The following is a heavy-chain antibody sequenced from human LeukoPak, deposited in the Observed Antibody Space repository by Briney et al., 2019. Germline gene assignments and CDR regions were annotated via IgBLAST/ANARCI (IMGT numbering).Heavy chain of an antibody. CDR1: GFTFSSYS. D-gene: IGHD4-23*01. Sequence: GGSLRLSCAASGFTFSSYSMNWVRQAPGKGLEGVSYISRSNSTIYYADSVKGRFTISRDNAKNSLYLQMNSLRDEDTAVYYCARDGDGGLGSDYWGQGTLVTV. CDR2: ISRSNSTI. V-gene: IGHV3-48*02. J-gene: IGHJ4*02. CDR3: ARDGDGGLGSDY.